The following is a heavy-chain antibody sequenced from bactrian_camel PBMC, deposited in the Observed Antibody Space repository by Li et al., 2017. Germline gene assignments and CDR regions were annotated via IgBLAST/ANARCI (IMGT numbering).Heavy chain of an antibody. CDR3: AASMGSGGGNWCVSAPGTDMY. CDR1: GNAVDRRC. D-gene: IGHD6*01. CDR2: IDSNGRT. V-gene: IGHV3S55*01. J-gene: IGHJ4*01. Sequence: QLVESGGGSVQAGGSLRLSCAASGNAVDRRCMGWFRQAPGNEREGVAGIDSNGRTRYAEFVNGRFTISRDDAKNTLYLQMNSPKPEDTAMYYCAASMGSGGGNWCVSAPGTDMYWGQGTQVTVS.